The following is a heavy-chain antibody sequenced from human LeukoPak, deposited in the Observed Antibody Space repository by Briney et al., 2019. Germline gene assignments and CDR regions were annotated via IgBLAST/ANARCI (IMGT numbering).Heavy chain of an antibody. V-gene: IGHV4-34*01. CDR3: ARQIASAGTAGFDF. CDR1: GGSFSGYY. J-gene: IGHJ4*02. D-gene: IGHD6-13*01. CDR2: INHSGST. Sequence: PSETLSLTCAVYGGSFSGYYWSWIRQPPGKGLEWIGEINHSGSTNYNPSLKSRVTMSVDTSKNQFSLRLRSVTAADTAVYYCARQIASAGTAGFDFWGQGALVTVSS.